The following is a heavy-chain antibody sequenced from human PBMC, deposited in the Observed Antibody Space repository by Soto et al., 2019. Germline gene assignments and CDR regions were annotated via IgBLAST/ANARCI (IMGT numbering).Heavy chain of an antibody. CDR3: ARDYANPPGPTYGMDF. V-gene: IGHV3-30-3*01. Sequence: GGSLRLSCAASGFTFSSYAMHWVRQAPGKGLEWVAVISYDGSNKYYADSVKGRFTISRDNSKNTLYLQMNSLRAEDTAVYYCARDYANPPGPTYGMDFWGQGTTVTVSS. CDR2: ISYDGSNK. D-gene: IGHD2-8*01. CDR1: GFTFSSYA. J-gene: IGHJ6*02.